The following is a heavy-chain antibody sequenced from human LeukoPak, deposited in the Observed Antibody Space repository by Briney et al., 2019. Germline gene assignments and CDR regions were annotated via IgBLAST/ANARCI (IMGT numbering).Heavy chain of an antibody. J-gene: IGHJ6*02. D-gene: IGHD6-6*01. Sequence: GESLQISCKGSGYSFTNYWIAWVRQIPGKGLEWMGIIYPVDSDTRYSPSFQGQVTISADKSISTAYLQWSSLKASDTAMYYCARLQSSSSRYYYYYGMDVWGQGTTVTVSS. CDR2: IYPVDSDT. CDR1: GYSFTNYW. V-gene: IGHV5-51*01. CDR3: ARLQSSSSRYYYYYGMDV.